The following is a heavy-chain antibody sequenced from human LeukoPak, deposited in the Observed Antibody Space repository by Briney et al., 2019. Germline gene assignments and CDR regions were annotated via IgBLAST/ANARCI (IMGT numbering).Heavy chain of an antibody. CDR2: INQSGST. Sequence: SETLSLTCAVYGGSSSGYYWSWIRQSPGKGLEWIGEINQSGSTNHDPSLKSRVTISIDTPKNQFSLKLSSVTAADTAVYYCARGFGSGSYFVYWGQGTLVTVSS. CDR3: ARGFGSGSYFVY. V-gene: IGHV4-34*01. CDR1: GGSSSGYY. J-gene: IGHJ4*02. D-gene: IGHD3-10*01.